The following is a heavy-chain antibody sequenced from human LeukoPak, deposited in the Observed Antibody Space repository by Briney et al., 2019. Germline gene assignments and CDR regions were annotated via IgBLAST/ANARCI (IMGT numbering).Heavy chain of an antibody. CDR1: GGSISSYY. J-gene: IGHJ6*03. CDR2: IYTSGST. V-gene: IGHV4-4*07. D-gene: IGHD2-2*01. Sequence: SETLSLTCTVSGGSISSYYWSWIRQPAGKGLEWIGRIYTSGSTNYNPSLKSRLSMSVDTSKNEFSLKLSSVTAADTAVYYCARDTRGYCSSASCYSEGYYHYYMDVWGKGTTVTVSS. CDR3: ARDTRGYCSSASCYSEGYYHYYMDV.